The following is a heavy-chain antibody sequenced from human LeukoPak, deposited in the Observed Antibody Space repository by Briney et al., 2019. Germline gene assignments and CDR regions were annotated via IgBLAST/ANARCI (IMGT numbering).Heavy chain of an antibody. Sequence: SQTLSLTCTVSGGSISSSSYYWGWIRQPPGKGLEWIGSIYYSGSTYYNPSLKSRVTISVDTSKNQFSLKLSSVTAADTAVYYCARVPITRTASDDWGQGTLVTVSS. J-gene: IGHJ4*02. V-gene: IGHV4-39*01. CDR3: ARVPITRTASDD. CDR1: GGSISSSSYY. D-gene: IGHD3-10*01. CDR2: IYYSGST.